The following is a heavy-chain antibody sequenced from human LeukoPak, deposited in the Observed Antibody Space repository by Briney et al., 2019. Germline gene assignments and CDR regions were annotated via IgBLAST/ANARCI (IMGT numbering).Heavy chain of an antibody. V-gene: IGHV3-49*04. Sequence: GGSLRLSCTASGFTFGDYAVSWVRQAPGKGLEWVGFIRSKAYGGTTEYAASVKGRFTISRDDSRSIAYLQMNSLKTEDTAVYYCRGEYYYDSSGYFGDYWGQGTLVTVSS. CDR3: RGEYYYDSSGYFGDY. CDR1: GFTFGDYA. J-gene: IGHJ4*02. D-gene: IGHD3-22*01. CDR2: IRSKAYGGTT.